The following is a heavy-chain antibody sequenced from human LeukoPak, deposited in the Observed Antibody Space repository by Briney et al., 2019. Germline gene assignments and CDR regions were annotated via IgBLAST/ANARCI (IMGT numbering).Heavy chain of an antibody. D-gene: IGHD3-16*02. CDR2: IYYSGST. J-gene: IGHJ4*02. CDR1: GDSFSSYY. Sequence: LETLSLTCTVSGDSFSSYYWSWIRQPPGKGLEWIGYIYYSGSTNYNPSLKSRVTISIDTSKNQFSLKLSSVTAADTAVYYCARRGVWGSYRYFDYWGQGTLVTVSS. V-gene: IGHV4-59*01. CDR3: ARRGVWGSYRYFDY.